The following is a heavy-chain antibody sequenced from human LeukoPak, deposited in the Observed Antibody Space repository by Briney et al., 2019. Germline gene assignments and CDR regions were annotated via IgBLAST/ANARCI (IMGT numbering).Heavy chain of an antibody. J-gene: IGHJ4*02. D-gene: IGHD5-24*01. CDR1: GDTFSSYA. V-gene: IGHV1-69*06. Sequence: SGKVSCKASGDTFSSYAIIFVRQAPAQGLEWMGGIIPIFGSPNYAQRFQGRVTITADKSTSTACMELSSLSYEDTAVYCCARDVPVEMTVSGYFDFWGQGTLVTVSS. CDR3: ARDVPVEMTVSGYFDF. CDR2: IIPIFGSP.